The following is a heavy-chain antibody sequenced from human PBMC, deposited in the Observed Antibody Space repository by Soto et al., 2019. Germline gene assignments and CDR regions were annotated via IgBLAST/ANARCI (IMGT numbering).Heavy chain of an antibody. D-gene: IGHD1-1*01. CDR3: ARDMDGNDRFDP. V-gene: IGHV3-30-3*01. Sequence: GGSLRLSCAASGFTFSSYAMHWVRQAPGKGLEWVAVISYDGSNKYYADSVKGRFTISRDNSKNTLYLQMNSLRAEDTAVYYCARDMDGNDRFDPWGQGTLVTVSS. CDR1: GFTFSSYA. J-gene: IGHJ5*02. CDR2: ISYDGSNK.